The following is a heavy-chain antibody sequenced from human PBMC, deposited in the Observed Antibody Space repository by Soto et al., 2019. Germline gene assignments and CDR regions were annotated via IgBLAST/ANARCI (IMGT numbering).Heavy chain of an antibody. CDR1: GGSISSGGYS. Sequence: SETLSLTCAVSGGSISSGGYSWSWIRQPPGKGLECIGYVYHSGSTYYNPSLKSRVTISVDRSKNQFSLKLSSVTAADTAVYYCARGPPLLWWSQGTLVTVS. CDR3: ARGPPLLW. V-gene: IGHV4-30-2*01. D-gene: IGHD2-21*01. CDR2: VYHSGST. J-gene: IGHJ4*02.